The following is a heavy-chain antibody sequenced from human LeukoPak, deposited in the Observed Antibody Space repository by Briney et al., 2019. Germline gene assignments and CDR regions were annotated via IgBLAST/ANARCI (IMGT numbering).Heavy chain of an antibody. CDR3: ASTQGATEYYFDY. V-gene: IGHV4-31*03. D-gene: IGHD1-26*01. J-gene: IGHJ4*02. Sequence: SETLSLTCTVSGGSISSGGYYCSWIRQHPGKGLEWIGYIYYSGSTYYNPSLKSRVTISVDTSKNQFSLKLSSVTAADTAVYYCASTQGATEYYFDYWGQGTLVTVSS. CDR1: GGSISSGGYY. CDR2: IYYSGST.